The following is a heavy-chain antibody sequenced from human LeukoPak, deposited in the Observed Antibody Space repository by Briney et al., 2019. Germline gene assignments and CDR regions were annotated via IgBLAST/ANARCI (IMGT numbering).Heavy chain of an antibody. D-gene: IGHD3-10*01. CDR1: GFTFSSYE. CDR3: ARDHVTMVRGVIPY. CDR2: ISSSGSTI. V-gene: IGHV3-48*03. J-gene: IGHJ4*02. Sequence: GGSLRLSCAASGFTFSSYEMNWVRQAPGKGLEWVSYISSSGSTIYYADSVKGRFTISRDKGKNSLYLQMNSLRAEDTAVYYCARDHVTMVRGVIPYWGQGTLVTVSS.